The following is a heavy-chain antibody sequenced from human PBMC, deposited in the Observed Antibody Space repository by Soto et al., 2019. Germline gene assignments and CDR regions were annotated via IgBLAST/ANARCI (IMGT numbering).Heavy chain of an antibody. CDR2: ISGSGIST. J-gene: IGHJ4*02. CDR3: AKMGAQWPLKIHFDY. V-gene: IGHV3-23*01. D-gene: IGHD6-19*01. CDR1: GFTFSSSA. Sequence: PGGSLRLSCAASGFTFSSSAMSWVRQAPGKGLEWVSAISGSGISTYYADSVKGRFTISRDNSKNTLSLQMNSLRAEDTAVYYCAKMGAQWPLKIHFDYWGQGTLVTVSS.